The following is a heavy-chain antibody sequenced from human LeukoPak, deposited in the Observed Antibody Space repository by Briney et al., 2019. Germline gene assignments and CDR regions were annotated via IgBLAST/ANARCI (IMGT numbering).Heavy chain of an antibody. CDR1: GYTFTSYY. Sequence: EASVKVSCKASGYTFTSYYMHWVRQAPGPGLEWMGWISAYNGNTNYAQKLQGRVTMTTDTSTSTAYMELRSLRSDDTAVYYCARDLRVAIDYWGQGTLVTVSS. V-gene: IGHV1-18*04. J-gene: IGHJ4*02. D-gene: IGHD2-15*01. CDR3: ARDLRVAIDY. CDR2: ISAYNGNT.